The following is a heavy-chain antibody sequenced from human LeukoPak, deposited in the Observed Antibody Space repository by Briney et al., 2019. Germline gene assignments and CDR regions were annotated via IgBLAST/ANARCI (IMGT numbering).Heavy chain of an antibody. V-gene: IGHV4-38-2*01. Sequence: LETLSLTCAVSGYSISSGYYWGWIRQPAGKGLEWIGSIYHSGSTYYNPSLKSRVTISVDTSKNQFSLKLSSVTAADTAVYYCARQYFWSGYWAYCGQGTLVTVSS. CDR1: GYSISSGYY. CDR3: ARQYFWSGYWAY. J-gene: IGHJ4*02. D-gene: IGHD3-3*01. CDR2: IYHSGST.